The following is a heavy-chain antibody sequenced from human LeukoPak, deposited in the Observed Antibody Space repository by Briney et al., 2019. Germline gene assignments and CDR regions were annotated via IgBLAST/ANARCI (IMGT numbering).Heavy chain of an antibody. J-gene: IGHJ6*03. CDR2: INHSGST. Sequence: SETLSLTCAVYGGSFSGYYWSWIRQPPGKGLEWIGEINHSGSTNYNPSLKSRGTISVDTSKNQFSLKLSSVTAADTAVYYCARARNYYDSSGYYRYYYYYYMDVWGKGTTVSVSS. CDR1: GGSFSGYY. CDR3: ARARNYYDSSGYYRYYYYYYMDV. D-gene: IGHD3-22*01. V-gene: IGHV4-34*01.